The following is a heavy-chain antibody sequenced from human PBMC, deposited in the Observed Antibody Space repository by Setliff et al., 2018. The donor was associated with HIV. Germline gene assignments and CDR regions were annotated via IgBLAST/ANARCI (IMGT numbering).Heavy chain of an antibody. V-gene: IGHV1-8*02. CDR2: MNPDSRNT. Sequence: ASVKVSCKPSGYTFTNYDINWVRQAAGQGLEWMGWMNPDSRNTGYAQRFEGSVTMTWDTSTSTAYMELNNVKFEDTAVYYCARGTYDSDYWGQGTLVTAPQ. J-gene: IGHJ4*02. CDR3: ARGTYDSDY. CDR1: GYTFTNYD. D-gene: IGHD3-22*01.